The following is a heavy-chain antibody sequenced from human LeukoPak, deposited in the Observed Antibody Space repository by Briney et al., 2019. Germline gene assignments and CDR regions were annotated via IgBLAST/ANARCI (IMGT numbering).Heavy chain of an antibody. CDR3: ARSNYDFWSGYYYYYYMDV. CDR2: ISAYNGNT. V-gene: IGHV1-18*01. Sequence: GASVKVSCKASGYTFTSYGISWVRQAPGQGLEWMGWISAYNGNTNYAQKLQGRVTMTTDTSTSTAYMELRSLRSEDTAVYYCARSNYDFWSGYYYYYYMDVWGKGTTVTVSS. CDR1: GYTFTSYG. D-gene: IGHD3-3*01. J-gene: IGHJ6*03.